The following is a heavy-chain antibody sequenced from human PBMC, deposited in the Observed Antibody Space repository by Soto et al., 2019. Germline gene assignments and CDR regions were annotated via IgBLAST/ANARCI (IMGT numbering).Heavy chain of an antibody. CDR3: AGGGHVVVVTAALDY. CDR2: VNPSGGHT. V-gene: IGHV1-46*01. Sequence: QVQLVQSGAEVKKPGASVKVSCKASGDTFTDYYIHWVRQAPGQGLEWMGTVNPSGGHTTYAQHCPGGMAMTRDTSTSTLYMELTSLTSEDTAVYYCAGGGHVVVVTAALDYWGQGTLVTVSS. D-gene: IGHD2-21*02. CDR1: GDTFTDYY. J-gene: IGHJ4*02.